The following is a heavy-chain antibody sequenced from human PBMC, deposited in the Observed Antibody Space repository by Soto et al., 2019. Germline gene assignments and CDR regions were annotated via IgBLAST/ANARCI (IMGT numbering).Heavy chain of an antibody. D-gene: IGHD4-17*01. CDR2: IIPILGIA. CDR1: GGTFSSYT. V-gene: IGHV1-69*08. CDR3: ARESVDGDYGRYAFDI. J-gene: IGHJ3*02. Sequence: QVQLVQSGAEVQKPGSSVKVSCKASGGTFSSYTISWVRQAPGQGLEWMGRIIPILGIANYAQKFQGRVTLTAAKATSTAYMELSSLRSEDTAVYYCARESVDGDYGRYAFDIWGQGTMVTVSS.